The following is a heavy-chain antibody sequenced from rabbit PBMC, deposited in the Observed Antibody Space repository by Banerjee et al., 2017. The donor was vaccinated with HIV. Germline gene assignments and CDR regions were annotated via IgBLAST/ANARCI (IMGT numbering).Heavy chain of an antibody. CDR2: IGTGSGST. V-gene: IGHV1S45*01. D-gene: IGHD7-1*01. CDR1: GLDFSSSYW. Sequence: QEQLVESGGGLVKPEGSLTLTCKASGLDFSSSYWIYWVRQAPGKGLEWIGCIGTGSGSTWYASWAKGRFTISKTSSTTVTLQMTSLIAADTATYFCARKLPGYSGYGHINLWGPGTLVTVS. J-gene: IGHJ4*01. CDR3: ARKLPGYSGYGHINL.